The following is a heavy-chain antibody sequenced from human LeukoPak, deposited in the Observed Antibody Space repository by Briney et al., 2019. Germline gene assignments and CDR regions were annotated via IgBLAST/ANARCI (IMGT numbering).Heavy chain of an antibody. CDR2: ISSNSSYI. CDR3: AKDLAGAGTCDY. J-gene: IGHJ4*02. CDR1: GFTFSSYS. Sequence: PGGSLRLSCAASGFTFSSYSMNWVRQAPGKGLEGVSSISSNSSYIYYADSLKGRFTVSRDNAKNSLYLQMNTLRAEDTAVYYCAKDLAGAGTCDYWGQGTLVTVSS. D-gene: IGHD6-19*01. V-gene: IGHV3-21*04.